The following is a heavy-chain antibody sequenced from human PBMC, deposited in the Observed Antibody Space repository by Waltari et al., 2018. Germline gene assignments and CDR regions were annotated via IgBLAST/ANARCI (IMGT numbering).Heavy chain of an antibody. V-gene: IGHV3-48*04. CDR1: GFTFSSYS. D-gene: IGHD6-13*01. J-gene: IGHJ4*02. CDR2: ISSSSSTI. Sequence: EVQLVESGGGLVQPGGSLRLSCAASGFTFSSYSMNWVRQAPGKGLELVSYISSSSSTIYYADSVKGRFTISRDNAKNSLYLQMNSLRAEDTAVYYCARGSSSWYWGGDYWGQGTLVTVSS. CDR3: ARGSSSWYWGGDY.